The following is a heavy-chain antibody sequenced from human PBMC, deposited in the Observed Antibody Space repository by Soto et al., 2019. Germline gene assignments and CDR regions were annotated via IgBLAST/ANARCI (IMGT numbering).Heavy chain of an antibody. J-gene: IGHJ4*02. CDR3: AREPATAKPEGVDF. CDR1: GYTFSDYY. CDR2: INPNSGGT. V-gene: IGHV1-2*02. Sequence: ASVKVSCKASGYTFSDYYIHWVRQAPGQGLEWMGWINPNSGGTKYAPKFQGGVTMTRDTPITTAYMELSRLRSGDTAVYYCAREPATAKPEGVDFWGQGTLVTVSS. D-gene: IGHD1-1*01.